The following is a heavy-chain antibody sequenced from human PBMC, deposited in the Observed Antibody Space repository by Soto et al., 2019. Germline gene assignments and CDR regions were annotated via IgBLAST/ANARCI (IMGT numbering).Heavy chain of an antibody. CDR2: VHHSGTT. CDR1: GGSITSGEHY. J-gene: IGHJ4*02. CDR3: TSVLYYWRRF. Sequence: PSETLSLTCTVSGGSITSGEHYWTWIRQSPGKGLEWIGYVHHSGTTSYNPSLRSRLTISRDTSKNQSTLKLSLVTDTDTAVYYGTSVLYYWRRFWGQGTLVTVSS. V-gene: IGHV4-30-4*01. D-gene: IGHD3-3*01.